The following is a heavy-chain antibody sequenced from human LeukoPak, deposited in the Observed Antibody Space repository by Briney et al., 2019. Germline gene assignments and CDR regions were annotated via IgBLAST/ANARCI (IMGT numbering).Heavy chain of an antibody. CDR1: GYTFTSYD. CDR3: ARAARNWGFDY. Sequence: ASVKVSCKASGYTFTSYDLNWVRQAPRQGPGWIGWMNPKSGTTGYAQKFQGRATMTSDNSISTAYMDMSSLRSEDTAVYYCARAARNWGFDYWGHGALVTVST. J-gene: IGHJ4*01. D-gene: IGHD7-27*01. V-gene: IGHV1-8*01. CDR2: MNPKSGTT.